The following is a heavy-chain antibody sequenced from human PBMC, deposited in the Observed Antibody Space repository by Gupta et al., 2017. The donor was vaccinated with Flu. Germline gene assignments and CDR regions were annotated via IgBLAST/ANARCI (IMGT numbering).Heavy chain of an antibody. CDR1: GFTFSSYS. CDR3: AKGAATGTTLLDY. J-gene: IGHJ4*02. CDR2: IVSGGST. V-gene: IGHV3-23*01. Sequence: EVQLLESGGGLVQPGRSLRLSCAASGFTFSSYSLAWVRQAPGKGLEWVSSIVSGGSTNYADAVKGRFTISRDKSKNTVYLQMNSLKAEDTAVYYCAKGAATGTTLLDYWGQGTLVTVSS. D-gene: IGHD1-1*01.